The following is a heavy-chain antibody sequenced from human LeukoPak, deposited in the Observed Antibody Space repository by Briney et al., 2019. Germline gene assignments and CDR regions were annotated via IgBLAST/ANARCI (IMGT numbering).Heavy chain of an antibody. J-gene: IGHJ5*02. CDR1: GYTFTSYD. Sequence: GASVKVSCKASGYTFTSYDINWVRQATGQGLEWMGWMNPNSGNTGYAQKFQGRVTITRNTSISTAYMELSSLRSEDTAVYYCARELGSRYFDWLRARSFDPWGQGTLVTVSS. D-gene: IGHD3-9*01. V-gene: IGHV1-8*03. CDR2: MNPNSGNT. CDR3: ARELGSRYFDWLRARSFDP.